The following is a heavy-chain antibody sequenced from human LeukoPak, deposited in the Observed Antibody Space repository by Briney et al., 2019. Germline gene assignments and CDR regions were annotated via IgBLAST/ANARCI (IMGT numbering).Heavy chain of an antibody. CDR3: ARQDYGDYWFDP. Sequence: SETLSLTCTVSGGSISSYYWSWIRQPPGKGQEWIGYIYYSGSTNYNPSLKSRVTISVDTSKNQFSLKLSSVTAADTAVYYCARQDYGDYWFDPWGQGTLVTVSS. CDR2: IYYSGST. CDR1: GGSISSYY. J-gene: IGHJ5*02. V-gene: IGHV4-59*08. D-gene: IGHD4-17*01.